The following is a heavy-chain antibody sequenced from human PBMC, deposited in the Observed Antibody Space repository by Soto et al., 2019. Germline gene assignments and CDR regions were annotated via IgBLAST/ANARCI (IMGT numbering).Heavy chain of an antibody. D-gene: IGHD2-15*01. V-gene: IGHV3-48*01. J-gene: IGHJ6*03. CDR1: GFTFSSYS. CDR2: ISSSSSTI. CDR3: ARDVRCSGGSCYSYYYYYYMDV. Sequence: GGSLRLSCAASGFTFSSYSMNWVRQAPGKGLEWVSYISSSSSTIYYADSVKGRFTISRDNAKNSPYLQMNSLRAEDTAVYYCARDVRCSGGSCYSYYYYYYMDVWGKGTTVTVSS.